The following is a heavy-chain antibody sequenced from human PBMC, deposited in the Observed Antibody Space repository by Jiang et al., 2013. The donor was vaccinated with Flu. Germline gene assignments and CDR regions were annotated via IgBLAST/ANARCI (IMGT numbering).Heavy chain of an antibody. CDR3: AHREAVAGDNWFDP. Sequence: KPTQTLTLTCTFSGFSLSTSGVGVGWIRQPPGKALEWLALIYWDDDKRCSPSLKSRLTITKDTSKNQVVLTMTNMDPVDTATYYCAHREAVAGDNWFDPWGQGTLVTVSS. D-gene: IGHD6-19*01. V-gene: IGHV2-5*02. CDR2: IYWDDDK. J-gene: IGHJ5*02. CDR1: GFSLSTSGVG.